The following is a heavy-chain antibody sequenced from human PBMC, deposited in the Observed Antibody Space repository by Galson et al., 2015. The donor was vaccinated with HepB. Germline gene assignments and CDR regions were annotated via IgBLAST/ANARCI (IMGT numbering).Heavy chain of an antibody. CDR2: ISSYNGDT. D-gene: IGHD3-10*01. J-gene: IGHJ6*02. CDR1: GYTFTDYG. CDR3: ARSGGVSSYYYYGMDV. Sequence: SVKVSCKASGYTFTDYGFNWVRQAPGQGLEWMGWISSYNGDTDYAQNFQNRVTMTTDTSTNTAYMEVRSLTSADTAVYYCARSGGVSSYYYYGMDVWGQGITVTVSS. V-gene: IGHV1-18*04.